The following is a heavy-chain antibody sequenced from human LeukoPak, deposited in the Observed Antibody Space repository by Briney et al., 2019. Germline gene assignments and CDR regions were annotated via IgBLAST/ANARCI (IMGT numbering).Heavy chain of an antibody. CDR2: ISSSGTII. V-gene: IGHV3-48*03. Sequence: GGSLRLSCAASGFTFSSYEMNWGRQAPGRGLEWVSYISSSGTIIYYADSVKGRFTISRDNAKNSLYLQINSLRAEDTAVYYCARERAGADAFDIWGQGTMVTVSS. J-gene: IGHJ3*02. CDR3: ARERAGADAFDI. D-gene: IGHD6-13*01. CDR1: GFTFSSYE.